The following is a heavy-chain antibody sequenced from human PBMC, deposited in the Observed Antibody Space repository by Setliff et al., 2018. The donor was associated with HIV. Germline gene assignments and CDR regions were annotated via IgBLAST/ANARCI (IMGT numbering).Heavy chain of an antibody. J-gene: IGHJ5*02. CDR1: GGSFRGYY. CDR2: IDHSGST. Sequence: PSETLSLTCAVYGGSFRGYYWNWIRQSPGKGLEWIGEIDHSGSTNYNPSLRSRVIMSADTPKSQFSLNLTSLTAGDTAVYYCARGTKGSRWSVTRINWFDTWGQGTLVTVSS. CDR3: ARGTKGSRWSVTRINWFDT. D-gene: IGHD6-13*01. V-gene: IGHV4-34*01.